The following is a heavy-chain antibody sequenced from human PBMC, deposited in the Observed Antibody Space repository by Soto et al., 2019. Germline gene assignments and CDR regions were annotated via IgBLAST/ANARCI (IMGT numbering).Heavy chain of an antibody. V-gene: IGHV4-4*07. CDR2: IFSSGST. CDR3: AREGSYSAYNFAHGIQLWSFDF. J-gene: IGHJ4*02. CDR1: GGSINTFY. Sequence: SETLSLTCTVSGGSINTFYWSWVRQPAGKGLEWIGRIFSSGSTSFNPSLESRVAMSVDTSKNHFSLNLGSVTAADMAVYYCAREGSYSAYNFAHGIQLWSFDFWGQGALVTVSS. D-gene: IGHD5-12*01.